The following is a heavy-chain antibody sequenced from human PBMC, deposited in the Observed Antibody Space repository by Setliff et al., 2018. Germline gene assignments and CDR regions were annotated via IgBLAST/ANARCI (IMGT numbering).Heavy chain of an antibody. D-gene: IGHD3-3*01. J-gene: IGHJ3*02. V-gene: IGHV1-2*04. CDR1: GYTFTGYY. CDR3: ARDFHDFWSGYSTLGLGSGAFDI. Sequence: ASVKVSCKASGYTFTGYYMHWVRQAPGQGLEWMGWINPNSGGTNYAQKFQGWVTMTRDTSISTAYMELSSLRSEDTAVYYCARDFHDFWSGYSTLGLGSGAFDIWGQGTMVTVSS. CDR2: INPNSGGT.